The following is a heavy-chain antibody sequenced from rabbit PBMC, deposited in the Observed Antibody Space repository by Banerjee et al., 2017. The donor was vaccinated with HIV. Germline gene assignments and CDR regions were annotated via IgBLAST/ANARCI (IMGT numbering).Heavy chain of an antibody. CDR1: GFSFSSSYY. V-gene: IGHV1S45*01. CDR2: IYAGSSGRT. D-gene: IGHD4-2*01. Sequence: QEQLVESGGGLVQPEGSLTLTCTASGFSFSSSYYMCWVRQAPGKGLEWIACIYAGSSGRTYYANWAKGRFTISKTSSTTVTLQMTSLTAADTATYFSARALAGSFVPNNFHYFTLWGQGTLVTVS. CDR3: ARALAGSFVPNNFHYFTL. J-gene: IGHJ4*01.